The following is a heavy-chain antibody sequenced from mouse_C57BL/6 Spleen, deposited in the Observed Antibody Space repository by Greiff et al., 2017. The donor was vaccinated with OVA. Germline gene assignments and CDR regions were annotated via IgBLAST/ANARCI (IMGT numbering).Heavy chain of an antibody. J-gene: IGHJ2*01. CDR2: INYDGSST. Sequence: EVQLVESEGGLVQPGSSMKLSCTASGFTFTDYYMAWVRQVPEKGLEWVANINYDGSSTYYLDSLKSRFIISRDNAKNSLYLQMSSLKSEDAATYFCAREYCGYFDYWGQGTTLTVSS. CDR1: GFTFTDYY. V-gene: IGHV5-16*01. D-gene: IGHD1-1*02. CDR3: AREYCGYFDY.